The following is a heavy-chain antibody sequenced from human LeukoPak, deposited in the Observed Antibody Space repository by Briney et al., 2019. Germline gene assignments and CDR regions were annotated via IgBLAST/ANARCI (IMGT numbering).Heavy chain of an antibody. CDR1: GFSFSDTY. D-gene: IGHD6-13*01. V-gene: IGHV3-11*04. Sequence: GGSLRLSCAASGFSFSDTYMSWIRQAPWKGLEWIAYIATGGYTLDYADSVRGRFTISRDNAKNSLYLQMNSLRAEDTAVYYCARGLSSSWLDYWGQGTLVTVSS. CDR2: IATGGYTL. CDR3: ARGLSSSWLDY. J-gene: IGHJ4*02.